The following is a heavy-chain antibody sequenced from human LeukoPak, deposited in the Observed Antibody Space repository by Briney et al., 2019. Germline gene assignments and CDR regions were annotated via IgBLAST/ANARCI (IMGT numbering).Heavy chain of an antibody. CDR1: GFTFSDYY. CDR2: ISSSGSTI. D-gene: IGHD3-22*01. Sequence: GGSLRLSCAASGFTFSDYYMSWVRQAPGKGLEWVSYISSSGSTIYYADSVKGRFTISRDNAKKSLYLQMNSLRAEDTAVYYCASPGFLGSGYYFDYWGQGTLVTVSS. J-gene: IGHJ4*02. CDR3: ASPGFLGSGYYFDY. V-gene: IGHV3-11*04.